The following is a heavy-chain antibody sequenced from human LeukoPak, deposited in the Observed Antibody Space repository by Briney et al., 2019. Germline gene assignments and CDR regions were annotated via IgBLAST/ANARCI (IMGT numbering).Heavy chain of an antibody. CDR2: ISGGADKT. V-gene: IGHV3-23*01. D-gene: IGHD2-15*01. Sequence: GGSLRLSCAASVFTFSSYAVSWVRGAPGKGREWFSAISGGADKTFYAESVKGRFTISRDNSKDTLFLQMNSLKAEDTAVYYCAKALPDGGSCDYWGQGTLVAVSS. J-gene: IGHJ4*02. CDR3: AKALPDGGSCDY. CDR1: VFTFSSYA.